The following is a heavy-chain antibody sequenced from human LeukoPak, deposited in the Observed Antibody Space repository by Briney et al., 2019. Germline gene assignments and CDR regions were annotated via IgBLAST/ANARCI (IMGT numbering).Heavy chain of an antibody. CDR1: GGSIRRSTYY. D-gene: IGHD4-17*01. J-gene: IGHJ6*03. CDR3: ARTSTTVNSSYYYYYMDV. CDR2: INHSGST. Sequence: SETLSLTCAVSGGSIRRSTYYWGWIRQPPGKGLAWIGEINHSGSTYYNPSLKSRVPISVDTSKNQFSLKLSSVTAADTAVYYCARTSTTVNSSYYYYYMDVCGKGTTVTVSS. V-gene: IGHV4-39*07.